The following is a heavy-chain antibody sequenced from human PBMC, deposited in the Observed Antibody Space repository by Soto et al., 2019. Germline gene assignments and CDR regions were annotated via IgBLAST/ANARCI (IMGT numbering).Heavy chain of an antibody. CDR3: ARRSQYHSGPFDY. V-gene: IGHV3-23*01. CDR2: ITNSGDST. J-gene: IGHJ4*01. D-gene: IGHD6-19*01. Sequence: PGKGLEWVSAITNSGDSTYYADSVKGRFTISRDNSENTLYLQMNGLRAEDTAVYYCARRSQYHSGPFDYRRNRSLVTVSS.